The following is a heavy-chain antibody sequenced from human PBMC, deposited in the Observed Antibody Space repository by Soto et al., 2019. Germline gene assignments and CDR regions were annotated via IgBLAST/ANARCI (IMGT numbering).Heavy chain of an antibody. CDR1: EYRFSRDY. CDR2: MNPNNGNT. CDR3: ARSPRNYYALGSYSYFRH. D-gene: IGHD3-10*01. V-gene: IGHV1-8*01. J-gene: IGHJ1*01. Sequence: VRVSCTASEYRFSRDYMRGVGTAPGQGLEWMGWMNPNNGNTAYAQKFQGRVTMTMNTSIGTAYMELSSLRSEDTAVYYCARSPRNYYALGSYSYFRHWGQGTLVT.